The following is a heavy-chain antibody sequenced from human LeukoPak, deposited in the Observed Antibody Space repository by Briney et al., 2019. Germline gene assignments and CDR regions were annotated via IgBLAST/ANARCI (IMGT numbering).Heavy chain of an antibody. CDR2: ISWNSGSI. Sequence: GGSLTLSCSASGFTFYDYAMHWVRQAPGKGAEWVSGISWNSGSIGYADAVKGRFTISRDNAKNSVYLQMNSLRAEDTALYYCAKGAGSGYYYYGMDVWGQGTTVTVSS. CDR1: GFTFYDYA. D-gene: IGHD2-15*01. V-gene: IGHV3-9*01. J-gene: IGHJ6*02. CDR3: AKGAGSGYYYYGMDV.